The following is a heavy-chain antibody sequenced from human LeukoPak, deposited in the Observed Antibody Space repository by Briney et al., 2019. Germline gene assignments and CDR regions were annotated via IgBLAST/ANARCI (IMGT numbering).Heavy chain of an antibody. J-gene: IGHJ4*02. D-gene: IGHD3-10*01. Sequence: GGSLRLSCAASGFTFSSYSMNWVRQAPGKGLEWVSSISSSSSYIYYADSVKGRFTISRDNAKNSLYLQMNSLRAEDTAVYYCAKESYYGSGSYYIRGLDYWGQGTLVTVSS. V-gene: IGHV3-21*01. CDR2: ISSSSSYI. CDR3: AKESYYGSGSYYIRGLDY. CDR1: GFTFSSYS.